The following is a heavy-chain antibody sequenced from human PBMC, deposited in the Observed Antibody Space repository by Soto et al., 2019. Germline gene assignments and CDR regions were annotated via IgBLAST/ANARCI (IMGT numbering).Heavy chain of an antibody. D-gene: IGHD1-26*01. CDR3: ARGGPYSASYPYYFDY. J-gene: IGHJ4*02. Sequence: GGSLRLSCAASGFTFSSYSMNRVRQAPGKGLEWVSSISSSSSYIYYADSVKGRFTISRDNAKNSLYLQMNSLRAEDTAVYYCARGGPYSASYPYYFDYWGQGTLVTVSS. CDR2: ISSSSSYI. CDR1: GFTFSSYS. V-gene: IGHV3-21*01.